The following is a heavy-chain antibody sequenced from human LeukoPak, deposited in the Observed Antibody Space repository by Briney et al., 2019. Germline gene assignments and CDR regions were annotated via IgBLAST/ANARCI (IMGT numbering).Heavy chain of an antibody. J-gene: IGHJ4*02. CDR2: IYSGGST. CDR3: ARARYDTSGYPHFDY. Sequence: PGGSLRLSCAASGFTVSGIYMSWVRQAPGKGLEWVPVIYSGGSTYYPDSVKGRFTISRDNSKNTVYLQMNALRAEDTAVYYCARARYDTSGYPHFDYWGQGTLVTVSS. D-gene: IGHD3-22*01. CDR1: GFTVSGIY. V-gene: IGHV3-66*01.